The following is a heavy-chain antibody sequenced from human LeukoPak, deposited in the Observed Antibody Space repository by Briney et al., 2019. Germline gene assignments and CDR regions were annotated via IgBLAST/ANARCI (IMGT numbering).Heavy chain of an antibody. CDR3: ARDHHCSGGSCPEGDWFDP. Sequence: ASVKVSCKVSGYTLTELSMHWVRQAPGKGLEWMGSFDPKDGETIYAQKFQGRVTITADKSTSTAYVELSSLRSEDTAVYYCARDHHCSGGSCPEGDWFDPWGQGTLVTVSS. V-gene: IGHV1-24*01. CDR2: FDPKDGET. J-gene: IGHJ5*02. D-gene: IGHD2-15*01. CDR1: GYTLTELS.